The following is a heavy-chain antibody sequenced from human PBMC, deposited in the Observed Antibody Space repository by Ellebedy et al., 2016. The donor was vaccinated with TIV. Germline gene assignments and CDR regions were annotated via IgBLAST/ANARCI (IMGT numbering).Heavy chain of an antibody. D-gene: IGHD3-22*01. V-gene: IGHV3-53*01. CDR2: IYRNDAT. J-gene: IGHJ5*02. CDR1: GFTVSSSY. CDR3: ARDCGFSCTYES. Sequence: GESLKISCAASGFTVSSSYMSWVRQAPGKGLEWVAVIYRNDATYYAESVKGRFTISRDISENTVHLPMTSLRPEDTAMYYCARDCGFSCTYESWGQGRLVTVSS.